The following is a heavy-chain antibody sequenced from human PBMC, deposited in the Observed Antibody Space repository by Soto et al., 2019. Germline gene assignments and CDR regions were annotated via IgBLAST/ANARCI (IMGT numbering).Heavy chain of an antibody. CDR2: ISHDGGAT. Sequence: QVQLVESGGGVVQSGRSLRLSCAASGFTFSTSGMHWIRQAPGKGLEWVSMISHDGGATYYVDSVKGRFTISRDTDKTTLHLQMDRLRPEATATCYCAKDWGSSGWYNGFEPWCQGTLVTVSS. V-gene: IGHV3-30*18. CDR3: AKDWGSSGWYNGFEP. D-gene: IGHD6-13*01. CDR1: GFTFSTSG. J-gene: IGHJ5*02.